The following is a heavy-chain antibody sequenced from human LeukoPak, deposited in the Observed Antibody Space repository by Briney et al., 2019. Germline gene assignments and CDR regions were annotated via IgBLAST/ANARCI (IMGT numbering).Heavy chain of an antibody. J-gene: IGHJ4*02. D-gene: IGHD5-18*01. CDR1: GFTFSSYA. CDR2: ISYDGSNK. CDR3: ARERYEYSYGPFDY. V-gene: IGHV3-30-3*01. Sequence: GRSLRLSCAASGFTFSSYAMHWVRQAPGRGLEWVAVISYDGSNKYYADSVKGRFTISRDNSKNTLYLQMNSLRAEDTAVYYCARERYEYSYGPFDYWGQGTLVTVSS.